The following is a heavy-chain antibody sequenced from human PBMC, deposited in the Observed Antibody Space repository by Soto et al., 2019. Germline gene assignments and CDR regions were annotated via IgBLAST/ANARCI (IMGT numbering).Heavy chain of an antibody. D-gene: IGHD4-17*01. CDR1: GGSISSYY. V-gene: IGHV4-59*01. Sequence: QVQLQESGPGLVKPSETLSLTCTVSGGSISSYYWSWIRQPPGKGLEWIGYIYYSGSTNYNPSLKSRVTISVYTSKNQFSLKLSSVTAADTAVYYCAREQLTVTTRYDAFDIWGQGTMVTVSS. CDR2: IYYSGST. CDR3: AREQLTVTTRYDAFDI. J-gene: IGHJ3*02.